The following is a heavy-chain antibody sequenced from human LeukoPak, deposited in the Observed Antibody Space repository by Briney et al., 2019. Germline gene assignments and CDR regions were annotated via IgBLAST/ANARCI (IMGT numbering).Heavy chain of an antibody. CDR3: ARGAYCGGDCYAYYFDY. D-gene: IGHD2-21*02. V-gene: IGHV4-30-4*01. Sequence: SQTLSLTCTVSGGSISSGDYYWSWIRQPPGKGLEWIGEINHSGSTNYNPSLKSRVTISVDTSKNQFSLKLSSVTAADTAVYYCARGAYCGGDCYAYYFDYWGQGTLVTVSS. J-gene: IGHJ4*02. CDR2: INHSGST. CDR1: GGSISSGDYY.